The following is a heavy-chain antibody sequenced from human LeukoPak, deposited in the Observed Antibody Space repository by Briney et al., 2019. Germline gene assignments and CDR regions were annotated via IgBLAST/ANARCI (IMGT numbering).Heavy chain of an antibody. J-gene: IGHJ4*02. CDR3: ASPKGGRYHEGFDY. Sequence: GGSLRLSCAASGFTLNNHAMSWVRQAPGKGLEWVSAISDSGGNTYYADSVRGRFTISRDTSRSTLYVQINSLRAEDTAVYYCASPKGGRYHEGFDYWGQGTLVTVSS. V-gene: IGHV3-23*01. D-gene: IGHD1-26*01. CDR2: ISDSGGNT. CDR1: GFTLNNHA.